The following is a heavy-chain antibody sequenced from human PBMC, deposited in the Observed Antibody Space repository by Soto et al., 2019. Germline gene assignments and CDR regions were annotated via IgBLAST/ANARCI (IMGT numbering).Heavy chain of an antibody. CDR1: GYTFTSYG. Sequence: ASVKVSCKASGYTFTSYGISWVRQAPGQGLEWMGWISAYNGNTNYAQKLQGRVTVTTDTSTSTAYMELSSLRSEDTAVYYCARGTDAGYDFWSGYQRQRRNNWFDPWGQGTLVTVSS. CDR2: ISAYNGNT. J-gene: IGHJ5*02. D-gene: IGHD3-3*01. V-gene: IGHV1-18*01. CDR3: ARGTDAGYDFWSGYQRQRRNNWFDP.